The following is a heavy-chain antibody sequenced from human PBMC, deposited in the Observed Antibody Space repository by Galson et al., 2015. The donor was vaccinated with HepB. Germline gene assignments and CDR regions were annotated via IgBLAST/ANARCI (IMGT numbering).Heavy chain of an antibody. CDR1: GGTFSSYA. CDR3: ARDLATILGDDAFDI. V-gene: IGHV1-69*13. CDR2: IIPIFGTA. J-gene: IGHJ3*02. D-gene: IGHD5-24*01. Sequence: SVKVSCKASGGTFSSYAISWVRQAPGQGLEWMGGIIPIFGTANYAQKFQGRVTITADESTSTAYMELSSLRSEDTAVYYCARDLATILGDDAFDIWGQGTMVTVSS.